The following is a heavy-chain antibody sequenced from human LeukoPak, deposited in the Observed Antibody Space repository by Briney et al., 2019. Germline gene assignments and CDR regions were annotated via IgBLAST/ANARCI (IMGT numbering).Heavy chain of an antibody. CDR3: AKVSDKWLSPGYFDY. CDR1: GFTFSSYA. D-gene: IGHD3-22*01. CDR2: ISSNGGST. Sequence: GGSLRLSCAASGFTFSSYAMHWVRQAPGKGLEYVSAISSNGGSTYYANSVKGRFTISRDNSKNTLYLQMGSLRAEDTAVYYCAKVSDKWLSPGYFDYWGQGTLLTVSS. J-gene: IGHJ4*02. V-gene: IGHV3-64*01.